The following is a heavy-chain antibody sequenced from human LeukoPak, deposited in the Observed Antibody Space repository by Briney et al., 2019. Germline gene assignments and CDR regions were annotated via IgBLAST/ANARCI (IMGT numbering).Heavy chain of an antibody. V-gene: IGHV1-2*02. CDR1: GYTFTGHY. CDR3: ARDDPNFPFDF. J-gene: IGHJ4*02. CDR2: INPKSGGT. Sequence: ASVKVSCKASGYTFTGHYIYWVRQAPGQGLEWMGWINPKSGGTHSAQKFQGRVSMTRDTSINTVYMELDSLRFDDTAIYYCARDDPNFPFDFWGQGTLVTVSS.